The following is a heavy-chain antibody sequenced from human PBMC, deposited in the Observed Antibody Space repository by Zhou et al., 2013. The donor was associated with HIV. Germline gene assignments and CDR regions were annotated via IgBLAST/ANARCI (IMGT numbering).Heavy chain of an antibody. CDR3: ARYLRGSVYHLDY. CDR2: VYNSGST. J-gene: IGHJ4*02. V-gene: IGHV4-59*11. CDR1: GGSMSSHY. Sequence: QVQLQESGPGLVKPSETLSLTCTVSGGSMSSHYWSWIRQSPGKGLEWIGYVYNSGSTNYNPSLKSRVTIAVDTSKNQFSLNLNSVTAADTALYFCARYLRGSVYHLDYWGQGILVTVSS. D-gene: IGHD5-12*01.